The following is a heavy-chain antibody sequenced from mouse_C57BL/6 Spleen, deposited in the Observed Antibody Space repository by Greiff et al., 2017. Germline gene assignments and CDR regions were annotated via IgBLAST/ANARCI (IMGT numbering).Heavy chain of an antibody. J-gene: IGHJ2*01. CDR1: GYSITSGYY. V-gene: IGHV3-6*01. Sequence: EVHLVESGPGLVKPSQSLSLTCSVTGYSITSGYYWNWIRQFPGNKLEWMGYISYDGSNNYNPSLKNRISITRDTSKNQFFLKLNSVTTEDTATYYCARSNWFFDYWGQGTTLTVSS. CDR2: ISYDGSN. CDR3: ARSNWFFDY. D-gene: IGHD4-1*01.